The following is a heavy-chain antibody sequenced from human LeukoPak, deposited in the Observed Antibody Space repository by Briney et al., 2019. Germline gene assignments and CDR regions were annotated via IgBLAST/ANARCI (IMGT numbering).Heavy chain of an antibody. Sequence: SETLSLTCTVSGGSISNSYWSWIRQPPGKGLEWIGYIYFSGGTNYNPSLKSRVTISIDTSKKEFSLNLSSVTAADTAVYYCAKLTYDYSDYYSAFRYYGMDVWGEGTTVTVSS. D-gene: IGHD3-22*01. J-gene: IGHJ6*04. CDR1: GGSISNSY. V-gene: IGHV4-59*08. CDR3: AKLTYDYSDYYSAFRYYGMDV. CDR2: IYFSGGT.